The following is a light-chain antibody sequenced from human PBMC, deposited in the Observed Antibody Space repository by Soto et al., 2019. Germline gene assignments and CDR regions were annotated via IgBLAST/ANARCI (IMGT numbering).Light chain of an antibody. CDR2: SAS. Sequence: DIQLTQSPSSLSASVGDRVTITCRVSQGINNYLNWYRQKPGKVPNLLIYSASNLQSGVPSRLGGSGSGPDLTLTISSLQSEDVPAYYGHQTDTAPQLPFGGGNKVEIK. V-gene: IGKV1-27*01. CDR1: QGINNY. J-gene: IGKJ4*01. CDR3: HQTDTAPQLP.